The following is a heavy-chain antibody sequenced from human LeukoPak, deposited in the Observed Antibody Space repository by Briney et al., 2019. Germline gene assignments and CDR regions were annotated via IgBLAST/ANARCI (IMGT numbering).Heavy chain of an antibody. Sequence: ASVKVSFKASGYTFAGNYIHWVRQAPGQGLEWMGWITPNSGATNFAQKFQGRVTMTRDTSISTAYMELRLRSNDTALYYCARDLISTIGSFDYWGQGTLVTVSS. CDR1: GYTFAGNY. CDR3: ARDLISTIGSFDY. CDR2: ITPNSGAT. V-gene: IGHV1-2*02. D-gene: IGHD3-16*01. J-gene: IGHJ4*02.